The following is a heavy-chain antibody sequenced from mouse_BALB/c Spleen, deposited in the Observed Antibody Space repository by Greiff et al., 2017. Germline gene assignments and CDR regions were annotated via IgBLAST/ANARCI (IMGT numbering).Heavy chain of an antibody. V-gene: IGHV1-4*02. CDR2: INPSSGYT. CDR3: ARPFITTVVRGVWYIDV. CDR1: GYTFTSYT. D-gene: IGHD1-1*01. Sequence: VQLQQSAAELARPGASVKMSCKASGYTFTSYTMHWVKQRPGQGLEWIGYINPSSGYTEYNQKFKDKTTLTADKSSSTAYMQLSSLPSEDSAVYDCARPFITTVVRGVWYIDVWGAGTTVTVSS. J-gene: IGHJ1*01.